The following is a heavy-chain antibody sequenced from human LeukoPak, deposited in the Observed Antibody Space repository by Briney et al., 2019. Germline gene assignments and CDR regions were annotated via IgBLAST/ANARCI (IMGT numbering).Heavy chain of an antibody. Sequence: PSETLSLTCAVYGGSFSDYYWIWIRQPPGKGLEWIGEIFHGGSPNCNPSLKSRVTTSVDTSKNQFSLKLTSVTAADTAVYYCARAPPPGATAYGVVDYWGQGTLVTVSS. D-gene: IGHD3-16*01. CDR2: IFHGGSP. J-gene: IGHJ4*02. CDR3: ARAPPPGATAYGVVDY. V-gene: IGHV4-34*12. CDR1: GGSFSDYY.